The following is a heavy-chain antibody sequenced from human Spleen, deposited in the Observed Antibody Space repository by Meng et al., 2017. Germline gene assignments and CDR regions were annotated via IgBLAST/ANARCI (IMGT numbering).Heavy chain of an antibody. CDR1: GGSLSDYY. V-gene: IGHV4-34*01. J-gene: IGHJ4*02. CDR3: ARGPTTMAHDFDY. Sequence: QVAINKWCAGLLNTSETLCRTCLVSGGSLSDYYWSWIRQPPGKGLEWIGEIHHSGSTNYNPSLESRATISVDTSQNNLSLKLSSVTAADSAVYYCARGPTTMAHDFDYWGQGTLVTVSS. D-gene: IGHD4-11*01. CDR2: IHHSGST.